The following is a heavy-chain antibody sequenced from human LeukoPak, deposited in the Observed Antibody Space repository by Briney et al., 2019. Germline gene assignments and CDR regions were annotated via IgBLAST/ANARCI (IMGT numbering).Heavy chain of an antibody. CDR2: ISAYNGNT. Sequence: GASVKVSCKASGYTFTSYGISWVRQAPGQGLEWMGWISAYNGNTNYAQKLQGRVTMTTDTSTSTAYMELSRLRSDDTAVYYCAKEGPINNYDYWGQGTLVTVSS. J-gene: IGHJ4*02. D-gene: IGHD3-9*01. CDR1: GYTFTSYG. V-gene: IGHV1-18*01. CDR3: AKEGPINNYDY.